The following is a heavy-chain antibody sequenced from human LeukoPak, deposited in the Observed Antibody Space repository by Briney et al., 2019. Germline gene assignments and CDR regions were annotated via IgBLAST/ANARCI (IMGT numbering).Heavy chain of an antibody. V-gene: IGHV4-4*07. Sequence: SSETLSLTCTVSGGSISSYYWSWIRQPAGKGLEWIGRIYTSGSTNYNPSLKSRVIMSVDTSKNQFSLKLSSVTAADTAVYYCARDRWSRESDYWGQGTLVTVSS. CDR1: GGSISSYY. D-gene: IGHD4-23*01. CDR2: IYTSGST. CDR3: ARDRWSRESDY. J-gene: IGHJ4*02.